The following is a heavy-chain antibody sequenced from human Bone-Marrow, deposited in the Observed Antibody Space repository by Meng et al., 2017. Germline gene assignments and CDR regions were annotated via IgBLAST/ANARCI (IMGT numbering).Heavy chain of an antibody. CDR1: GYSFTRYW. V-gene: IGHV5-51*01. D-gene: IGHD6-13*01. Sequence: KVSCKGSGYSFTRYWIGWVRQMPGKGLEWMGIIYPGDSDTRYSPSFQGQVTISADKSISTAYLQWSSLKASDTAMYYCARSIAAAGSDYWGQGTLVTVSS. CDR2: IYPGDSDT. CDR3: ARSIAAAGSDY. J-gene: IGHJ4*02.